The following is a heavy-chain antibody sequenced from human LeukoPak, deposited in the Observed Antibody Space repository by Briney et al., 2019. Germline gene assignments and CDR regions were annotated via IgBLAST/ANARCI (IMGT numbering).Heavy chain of an antibody. CDR2: IIPIFGTA. J-gene: IGHJ5*02. D-gene: IGHD6-13*01. V-gene: IGHV1-69*01. Sequence: GASVKVSCKASGGTFSSYAISWVRQAPGQGLEWMGGIIPIFGTANYAQKFQGRVTITADESTSTAYMELSSLRSEDTAVYYCARGEGRGYSSSWYVFDPWGQGTLVTVSS. CDR1: GGTFSSYA. CDR3: ARGEGRGYSSSWYVFDP.